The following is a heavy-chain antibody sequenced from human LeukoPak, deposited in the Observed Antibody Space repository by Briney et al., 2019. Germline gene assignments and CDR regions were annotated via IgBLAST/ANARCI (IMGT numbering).Heavy chain of an antibody. CDR2: ISSSSSYI. J-gene: IGHJ4*02. V-gene: IGHV3-21*01. Sequence: GGSLRLSCAASGFTFSSYSMNWVRQAPGKGLEWVSSISSSSSYIYYADSVKGRFTISRDNAKNSLYLQMNSLRAEDTAVYYCARGDYGGTRLVHYRGQGTLVTVSS. CDR1: GFTFSSYS. CDR3: ARGDYGGTRLVHY. D-gene: IGHD4-23*01.